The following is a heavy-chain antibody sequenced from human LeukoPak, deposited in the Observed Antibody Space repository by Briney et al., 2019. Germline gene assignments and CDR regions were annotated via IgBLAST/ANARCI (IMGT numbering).Heavy chain of an antibody. V-gene: IGHV4-4*09. CDR2: IYTSGGT. CDR1: GDSISSYY. D-gene: IGHD3-10*01. J-gene: IGHJ5*02. Sequence: PSETLSLTCTVSGDSISSYYWSWIRQPPGKGLEWIGYIYTSGGTNYIPSLKGRVTISIDTSKNQFSLKLSSVTAADSAVYYCAREREGYYGSGSYLDPWGQGTLVTVSS. CDR3: AREREGYYGSGSYLDP.